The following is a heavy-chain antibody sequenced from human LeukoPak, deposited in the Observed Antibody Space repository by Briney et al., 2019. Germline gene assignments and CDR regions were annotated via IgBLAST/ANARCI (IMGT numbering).Heavy chain of an antibody. CDR1: GYTFTNYG. D-gene: IGHD2-2*01. CDR3: ARDSQGYCSSTSCLNYYYYGMDV. J-gene: IGHJ6*02. Sequence: ASVKVSCKASGYTFTNYGISWVRQAPGQGLEWLGWISAFNGNTNYAQKLQGKFTMTTDTSTSTAYMELRSLRSDDTAVYYCARDSQGYCSSTSCLNYYYYGMDVWGQGTTVTVSS. CDR2: ISAFNGNT. V-gene: IGHV1-18*01.